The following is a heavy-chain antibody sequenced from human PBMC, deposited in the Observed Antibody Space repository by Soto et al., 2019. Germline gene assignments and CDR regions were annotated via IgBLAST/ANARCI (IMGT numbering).Heavy chain of an antibody. Sequence: DSVKVSCKASGYTFTSYGITWVRQAPGQGLEWMGWISAYNGNTNYAQKLQGRVTMTTDTSTSTAYMELRSLRSDDTAVYYCARHLAFLWFGDVGPWGQGTLVTVSS. J-gene: IGHJ5*02. CDR1: GYTFTSYG. CDR2: ISAYNGNT. D-gene: IGHD3-10*01. V-gene: IGHV1-18*01. CDR3: ARHLAFLWFGDVGP.